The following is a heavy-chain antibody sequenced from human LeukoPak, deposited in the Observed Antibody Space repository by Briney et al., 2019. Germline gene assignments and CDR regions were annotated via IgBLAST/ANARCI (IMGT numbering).Heavy chain of an antibody. CDR3: ARLRIAALYYYMDV. CDR2: IYYSGSI. V-gene: IGHV4-31*03. D-gene: IGHD6-6*01. CDR1: GGSLSSGGYY. J-gene: IGHJ6*03. Sequence: PSQTLSLTCTASGGSLSSGGYYWSWIRQHPWKGLEWIGYIYYSGSIYDNTYLKSRVTISVDTSKNPFSLKLSSVTAAHTAVYYCARLRIAALYYYMDVWGKGTTVTVSS.